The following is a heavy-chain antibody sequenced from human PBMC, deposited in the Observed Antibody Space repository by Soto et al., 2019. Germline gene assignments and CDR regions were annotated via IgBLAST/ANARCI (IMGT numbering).Heavy chain of an antibody. D-gene: IGHD2-2*01. J-gene: IGHJ4*02. Sequence: SETLSLTCTVSGGSISSGGYYWSWIRQHPGKGLEWIGYIYYSGSTYYNPSLKSRVTISVDTSKNQFSLKLGSVTAADTAVYYCARVYCSSTSCYQYFDYWGQGTLVTVSS. CDR1: GGSISSGGYY. CDR3: ARVYCSSTSCYQYFDY. V-gene: IGHV4-31*03. CDR2: IYYSGST.